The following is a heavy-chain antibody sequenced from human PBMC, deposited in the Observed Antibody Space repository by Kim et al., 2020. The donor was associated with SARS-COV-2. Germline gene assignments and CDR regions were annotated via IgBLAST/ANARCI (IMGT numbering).Heavy chain of an antibody. V-gene: IGHV3-43*01. D-gene: IGHD3-16*01. CDR2: ITWDGDST. CDR3: AKEKSRIWDF. CDR1: GFIFHEYT. Sequence: GGSLRLSCAASGFIFHEYTMHWVRQAPDKGLEWVALITWDGDSTFYADSVRDRFTTSRDNSENSLYMQMNSLTVEDSALYYCAKEKSRIWDFWGQGTLVT. J-gene: IGHJ4*02.